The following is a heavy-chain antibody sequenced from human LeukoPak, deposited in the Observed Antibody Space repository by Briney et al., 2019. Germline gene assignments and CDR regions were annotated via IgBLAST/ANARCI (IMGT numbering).Heavy chain of an antibody. CDR3: ARQSWSPNWFDP. V-gene: IGHV4-59*01. CDR2: IYNTGGT. J-gene: IGHJ5*02. Sequence: GSLRPSCAASGFTFSSYAMSWIRQPPGKGLEWMGHIYNTGGTNYNPSLTSRVTISVDTSKNQFSLRLSSVTAADTAVYYCARQSWSPNWFDPWGQGTLVTVSS. CDR1: GFTFSSYA. D-gene: IGHD1-26*01.